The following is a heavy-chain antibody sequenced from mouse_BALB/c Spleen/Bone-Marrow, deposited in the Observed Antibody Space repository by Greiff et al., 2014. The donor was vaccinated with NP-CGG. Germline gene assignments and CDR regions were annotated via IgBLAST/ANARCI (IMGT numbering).Heavy chain of an antibody. CDR3: ARNYDFGDYYAMDY. CDR1: GFSLRNYA. CDR2: IWSGGNR. V-gene: IGHV2-2*02. J-gene: IGHJ4*01. D-gene: IGHD2-4*01. Sequence: VQLVESGPGLVRPSQSLSITCPVSGFSLRNYAVPWVRQSPGKDLEWLGVIWSGGNRDYNAAFISRRSISKDNSKSQVFFKMNSLQPNDTAIDYCARNYDFGDYYAMDYWGQGTSVTVSS.